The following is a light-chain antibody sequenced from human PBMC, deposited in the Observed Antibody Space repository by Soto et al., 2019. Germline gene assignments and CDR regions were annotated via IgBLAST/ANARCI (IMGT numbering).Light chain of an antibody. CDR1: QGINNS. J-gene: IGKJ4*01. CDR2: AVS. V-gene: IGKV1-12*01. CDR3: KQSSAFPLT. Sequence: DIQMTQSPSSVPASVGDRATITCRASQGINNSLAWYQQKPGKAPEILIYAVSYLQSGVPSRFRGSGSGTDFTLTISRLQPEDFATYFCKQSSAFPLTFGGGTKVDIK.